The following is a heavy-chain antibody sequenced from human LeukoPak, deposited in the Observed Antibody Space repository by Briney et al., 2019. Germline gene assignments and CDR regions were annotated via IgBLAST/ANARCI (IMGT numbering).Heavy chain of an antibody. J-gene: IGHJ4*02. D-gene: IGHD6-13*01. Sequence: GGSLRLSCAASGFTFSSYAMSWVRQAPGKGLEWVSAISGSGGSTYYADSVKGRFTIPRDNSKNTLYLQMNSLRAEDTAVYYCARDRYSSPVDYWGQGTLVTVSS. CDR1: GFTFSSYA. V-gene: IGHV3-23*01. CDR2: ISGSGGST. CDR3: ARDRYSSPVDY.